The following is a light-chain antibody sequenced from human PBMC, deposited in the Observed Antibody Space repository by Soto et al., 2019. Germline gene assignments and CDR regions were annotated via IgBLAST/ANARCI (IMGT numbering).Light chain of an antibody. Sequence: QSVLTQPPTASGTPGQRVTISCSGSRSNIGSNYVYRYQQVPGTAPKLLIYRNDQRPSGVPDRFSGSKSGTSASLAISGLRSEDEADYYCVAWDDSLSGGVFGGGTQLTVL. CDR2: RND. J-gene: IGLJ7*01. V-gene: IGLV1-47*01. CDR3: VAWDDSLSGGV. CDR1: RSNIGSNY.